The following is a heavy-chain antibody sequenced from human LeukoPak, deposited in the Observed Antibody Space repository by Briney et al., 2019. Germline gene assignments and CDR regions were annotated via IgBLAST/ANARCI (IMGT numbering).Heavy chain of an antibody. CDR1: GFTFSSYG. V-gene: IGHV3-30*18. D-gene: IGHD3-10*01. J-gene: IGHJ4*02. CDR3: ANTYGSGSNQLPFFDY. CDR2: ISYDGSNK. Sequence: GGSLRLSCAASGFTFSSYGMHWVRQAPGKGLEWVAVISYDGSNKYYADSVKGRFTISRDNSKNTLYLQMNSLRAEDTAVYYCANTYGSGSNQLPFFDYWGQGTLVTVSS.